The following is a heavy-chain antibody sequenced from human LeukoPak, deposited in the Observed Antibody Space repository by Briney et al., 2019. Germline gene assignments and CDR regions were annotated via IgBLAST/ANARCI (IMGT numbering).Heavy chain of an antibody. V-gene: IGHV4-39*01. CDR2: IFYTGNI. J-gene: IGHJ4*02. CDR1: GDSLGGSNYY. D-gene: IGHD2-21*02. Sequence: PSETLSLTCTVSGDSLGGSNYYWDWVRQPPGKGLEWIGSIFYTGNIYYKSSLKSRVTIFVDTSRNQFFLILNSVTAADTAVYYCARHSRVLTTAIPFDYWGQGTLVTVSS. CDR3: ARHSRVLTTAIPFDY.